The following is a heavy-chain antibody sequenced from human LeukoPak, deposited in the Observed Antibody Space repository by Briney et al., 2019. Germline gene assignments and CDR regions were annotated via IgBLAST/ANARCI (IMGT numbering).Heavy chain of an antibody. V-gene: IGHV3-7*03. J-gene: IGHJ4*02. CDR1: GFTFSTSW. CDR2: IRQDGGEK. D-gene: IGHD1-14*01. Sequence: GGSLRLSCAASGFTFSTSWMSWVRQIPGKGLEWVANIRQDGGEKYFADSVEGRFTISRDNAKNSLFLQINSLRTEDTAVYYYARDLTGAGLDYWGQGILVTVSS. CDR3: ARDLTGAGLDY.